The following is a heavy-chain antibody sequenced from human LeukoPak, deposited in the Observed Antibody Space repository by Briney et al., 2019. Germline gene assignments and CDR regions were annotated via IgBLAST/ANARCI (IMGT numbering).Heavy chain of an antibody. CDR1: GFTFSDYY. CDR3: AKDALISFRGAWSQSDY. V-gene: IGHV3-23*01. CDR2: ISGSGDST. J-gene: IGHJ4*02. D-gene: IGHD3-16*02. Sequence: GGSLRLSCAASGFTFSDYYMSWIRQAPGKGLEWVSGISGSGDSTYYADSVKGRFTISRDNSKNTLFLQVNSLRAEDTAVYYCAKDALISFRGAWSQSDYWGQGTLVTVSS.